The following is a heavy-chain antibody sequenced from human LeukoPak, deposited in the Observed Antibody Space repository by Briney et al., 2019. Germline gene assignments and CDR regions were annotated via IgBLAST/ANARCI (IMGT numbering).Heavy chain of an antibody. CDR3: ARDLAVTATDFFDY. D-gene: IGHD5-18*01. V-gene: IGHV1-2*02. CDR2: INPNSGGT. J-gene: IGHJ4*02. CDR1: GYTFTGYY. Sequence: VASVKVSCKASGYTFTGYYMHWVRQAPGQGLEWMGWINPNSGGTNYAQEFQGRVTMTRDTSISTAYMELSRLRSDDTAVYYCARDLAVTATDFFDYWGQGTLVTVSS.